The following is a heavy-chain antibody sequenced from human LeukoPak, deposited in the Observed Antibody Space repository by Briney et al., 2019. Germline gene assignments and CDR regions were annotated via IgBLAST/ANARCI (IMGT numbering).Heavy chain of an antibody. V-gene: IGHV3-23*01. CDR1: GFTFSSYA. CDR2: ISGSGGST. CDR3: AKESKYDYGDWYFDY. Sequence: QTGGSLRLSCAASGFTFSSYAMSWVRQAPGKGLEWVSAISGSGGSTYYADSVKGRFAISRDNSKNTLYLQMNSLRAEDTAVYYCAKESKYDYGDWYFDYWGQGTLVTVPS. D-gene: IGHD4-17*01. J-gene: IGHJ4*02.